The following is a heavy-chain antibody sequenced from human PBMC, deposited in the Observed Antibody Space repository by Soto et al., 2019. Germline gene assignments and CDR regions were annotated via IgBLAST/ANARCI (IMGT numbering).Heavy chain of an antibody. D-gene: IGHD3-16*01. CDR3: ARRCYYDKTRGKLSHYGLDV. Sequence: QVQLVQSAAEVKKPGASVRVSCKASGYTFIRYGIAWVRQAPGQGLERMGWISPYNDYTIYAQKLQGRVTMSADTSTRTVYMEMMGLRCDDTAVYSCARRCYYDKTRGKLSHYGLDVWGRGTSVTVSS. J-gene: IGHJ6*02. CDR2: ISPYNDYT. CDR1: GYTFIRYG. V-gene: IGHV1-18*01.